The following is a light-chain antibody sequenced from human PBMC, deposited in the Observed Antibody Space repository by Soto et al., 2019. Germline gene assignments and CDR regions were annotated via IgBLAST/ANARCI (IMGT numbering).Light chain of an antibody. CDR3: CSYAGSYTLGV. Sequence: QSVLAQPRSVSGPPGQSVTISCTGTSSDVGGSTYVSWYQQHPGKAPKLMIYDVSKRPSGVPDRFSGSKSGNTASLTISGLQAEDEADYYCCSYAGSYTLGVFGTGTKVTVL. J-gene: IGLJ1*01. V-gene: IGLV2-11*01. CDR2: DVS. CDR1: SSDVGGSTY.